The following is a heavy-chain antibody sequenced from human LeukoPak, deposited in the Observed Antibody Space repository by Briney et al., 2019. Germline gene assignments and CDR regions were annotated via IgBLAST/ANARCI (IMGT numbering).Heavy chain of an antibody. D-gene: IGHD2-21*02. Sequence: SVKVSCRSAGFTCTSSAMQWVRQARGQRLEWIGWIVVGSGNTNYAQKFQERVTITRDMSTSTAYIELSSLRSEDTAVYYCAATAHCGGDCYSPYYYYGMDVWGQGTTVTVSS. CDR3: AATAHCGGDCYSPYYYYGMDV. CDR2: IVVGSGNT. J-gene: IGHJ6*02. CDR1: GFTCTSSA. V-gene: IGHV1-58*02.